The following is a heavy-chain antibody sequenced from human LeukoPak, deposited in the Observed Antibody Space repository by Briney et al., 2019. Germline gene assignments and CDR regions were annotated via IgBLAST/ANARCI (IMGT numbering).Heavy chain of an antibody. J-gene: IGHJ4*02. D-gene: IGHD6-6*01. CDR1: GFTFSSYS. Sequence: GGSLRLSCAASGFTFSSYSMNWVRQAPGKGLEWVSSISSSSSYTYYADSVKGRFTISRDNAKNSLYLQMNSLRAEDTALYYCARVTREYSYFDYWGQGTLVTVSS. CDR2: ISSSSSYT. CDR3: ARVTREYSYFDY. V-gene: IGHV3-21*01.